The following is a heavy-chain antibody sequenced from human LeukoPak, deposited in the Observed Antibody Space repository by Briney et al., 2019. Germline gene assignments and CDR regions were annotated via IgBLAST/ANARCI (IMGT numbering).Heavy chain of an antibody. Sequence: SETLSLTCTVSGGSISSGSYYWSWIRQPAGKGLERIGRIYTSGSTNYNPSLKSRVTISVDTSKNQFSLKLSSVTAADTAVYYCARAMRVTYAFDIWGQGTMVTVSS. CDR1: GGSISSGSYY. D-gene: IGHD2-21*02. CDR3: ARAMRVTYAFDI. V-gene: IGHV4-61*02. J-gene: IGHJ3*02. CDR2: IYTSGST.